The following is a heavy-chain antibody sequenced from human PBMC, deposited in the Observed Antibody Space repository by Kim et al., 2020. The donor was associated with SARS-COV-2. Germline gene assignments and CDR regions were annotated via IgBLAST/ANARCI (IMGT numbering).Heavy chain of an antibody. CDR2: IKPSGGST. CDR1: GYSLISYY. D-gene: IGHD6-13*01. Sequence: ASVKVYCKASGYSLISYYMHWFREDPGQGIEWMGIIKPSGGSTSYAQKFQGRVTVTRDTSTSTVYMELSSLRSEDTAVYYCARSLDSSSWYENDHWGQGTLVTVSS. J-gene: IGHJ4*02. V-gene: IGHV1-46*01. CDR3: ARSLDSSSWYENDH.